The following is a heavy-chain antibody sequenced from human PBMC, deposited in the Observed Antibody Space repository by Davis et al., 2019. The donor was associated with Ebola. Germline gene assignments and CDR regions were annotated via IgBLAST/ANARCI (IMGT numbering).Heavy chain of an antibody. CDR2: IYPGDSDT. V-gene: IGHV5-51*01. D-gene: IGHD3-22*01. J-gene: IGHJ4*02. CDR3: AKQESLYGSSDY. Sequence: GESLKISCKGSGYSFTNHWIAWVRQMPGKGLEWMGIIYPGDSDTRYSPSFQGQVSISVDTSITTAYLQWSSLKASDTAMYYCAKQESLYGSSDYWGQGTLVTVSS. CDR1: GYSFTNHW.